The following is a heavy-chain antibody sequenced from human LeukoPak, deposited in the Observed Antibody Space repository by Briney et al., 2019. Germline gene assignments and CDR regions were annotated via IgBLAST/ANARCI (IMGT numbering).Heavy chain of an antibody. D-gene: IGHD6-6*01. CDR3: AREDESIAARPVDY. J-gene: IGHJ4*02. V-gene: IGHV3-21*01. Sequence: GGSLRLSCAASGFTFSSYWMHWVRQAPGKGLEWVSSISSSSSYIYYADSVKGRFTISRDNAKNSLYLQMNSLRAEDTAVYYCAREDESIAARPVDYWGQGTLVTVSS. CDR2: ISSSSSYI. CDR1: GFTFSSYW.